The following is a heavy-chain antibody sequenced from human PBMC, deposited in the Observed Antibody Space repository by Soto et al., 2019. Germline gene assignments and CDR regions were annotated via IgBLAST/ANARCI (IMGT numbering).Heavy chain of an antibody. J-gene: IGHJ4*02. CDR3: AKFFVETGSNSGWPWSFHY. Sequence: VQLLESAGGLVQPGRSLRLSCAASGFTFSNYAMSWVRQAPGQGLDWVSAISGSGGTTYYADSVKGRFTISRDNSQTTLFLQMNSLRAEDAAVYYCAKFFVETGSNSGWPWSFHYWGQGTLVTVSS. V-gene: IGHV3-23*01. CDR2: ISGSGGTT. CDR1: GFTFSNYA. D-gene: IGHD6-25*01.